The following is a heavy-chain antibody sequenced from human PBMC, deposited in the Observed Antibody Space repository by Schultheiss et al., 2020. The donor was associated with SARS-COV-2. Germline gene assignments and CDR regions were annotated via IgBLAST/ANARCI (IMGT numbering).Heavy chain of an antibody. CDR3: ARQGASAGTYYFDY. J-gene: IGHJ4*02. V-gene: IGHV4-39*01. Sequence: SETLSLTCTVSGGSISRTSHSWGWIRQPPGKGLEWIGSSHYSGRTYYNSSLESRVTISVDTSKNQLSLRVSSVTAADTAVYYCARQGASAGTYYFDYWGQETLVTVSS. D-gene: IGHD6-13*01. CDR2: SHYSGRT. CDR1: GGSISRTSHS.